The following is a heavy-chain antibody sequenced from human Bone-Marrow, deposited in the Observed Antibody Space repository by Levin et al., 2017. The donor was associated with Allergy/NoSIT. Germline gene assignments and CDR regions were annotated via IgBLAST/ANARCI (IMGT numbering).Heavy chain of an antibody. J-gene: IGHJ3*01. Sequence: LSLTCAASGFTVSSNFMSWVRQAPGKGLEWVSVIQSGGNTYYTDSVKGRFTISRDNSKNTLYLQMNSLRAEDTAVYYCARRRSVTGTNAYDLWGQGTTVTVSS. CDR2: IQSGGNT. CDR1: GFTVSSNF. CDR3: ARRRSVTGTNAYDL. V-gene: IGHV3-53*01. D-gene: IGHD1-1*01.